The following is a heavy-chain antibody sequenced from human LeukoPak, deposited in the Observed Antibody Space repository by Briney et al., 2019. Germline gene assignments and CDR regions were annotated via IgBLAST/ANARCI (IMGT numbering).Heavy chain of an antibody. D-gene: IGHD3-22*01. CDR3: AKDLRYYDSSGSLDY. J-gene: IGHJ4*02. Sequence: GGSLRLSCVASGFTFGSYAMHWVRQAPGKGLEWVSGISWNSGSIGYADSVKGRFTISRDNAKNSLYLQMNSLRAEDTALYYCAKDLRYYDSSGSLDYWGQGTLVTVSS. CDR1: GFTFGSYA. CDR2: ISWNSGSI. V-gene: IGHV3-9*01.